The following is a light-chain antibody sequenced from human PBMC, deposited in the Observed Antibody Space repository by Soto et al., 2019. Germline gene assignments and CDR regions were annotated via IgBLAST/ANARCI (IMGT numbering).Light chain of an antibody. CDR1: QSVSSSY. Sequence: ESVFLLSPSTLSLFPGEKATLSCRASQSVSSSYLAWYQQKPGQAPRLLIYGASSRATGIPDRFSGSGSGTDFTLTISRLEPEDFAVYYCQQYGSSSWTFGQGTKVDIK. CDR3: QQYGSSSWT. V-gene: IGKV3-20*01. J-gene: IGKJ1*01. CDR2: GAS.